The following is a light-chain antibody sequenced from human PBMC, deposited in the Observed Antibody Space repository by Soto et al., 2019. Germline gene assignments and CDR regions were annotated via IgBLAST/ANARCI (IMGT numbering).Light chain of an antibody. CDR2: DVN. CDR3: KSYTSRSTPGV. Sequence: QSVLTQPASVSGSPGQSITISCTGTSSDVGGYDYVSWYQQHPGKAPKLVIYDVNNRPSGVSNRFSGSKSGNTASLTISGLQAEDEADYYCKSYTSRSTPGVFGGGTQLTVL. CDR1: SSDVGGYDY. J-gene: IGLJ7*01. V-gene: IGLV2-14*01.